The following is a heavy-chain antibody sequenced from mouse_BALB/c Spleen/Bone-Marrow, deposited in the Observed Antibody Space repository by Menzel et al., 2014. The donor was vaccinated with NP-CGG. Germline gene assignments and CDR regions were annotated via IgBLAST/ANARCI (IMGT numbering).Heavy chain of an antibody. J-gene: IGHJ2*01. CDR3: ATYDGYYFDC. CDR1: GDSIXSGY. V-gene: IGHV3-8*02. CDR2: ISYSGST. D-gene: IGHD2-3*01. Sequence: EVQLQQSGPSLVKPSQTLSLTCSVTGDSIXSGYWNWIRKFPGNKLEYMGYISYSGSTYYSPSLKSRISITRDTSKNQYYLQLNSVTTEDTATYYCATYDGYYFDCWGQGTTLTVSS.